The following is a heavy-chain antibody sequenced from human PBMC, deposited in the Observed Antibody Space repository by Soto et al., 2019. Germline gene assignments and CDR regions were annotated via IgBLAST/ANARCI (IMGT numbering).Heavy chain of an antibody. V-gene: IGHV1-69*08. CDR2: IIPIFGIA. Sequence: QVQLVQSGAEVKKPGSSVKVSCKASGGTFSRYSITWVRQAPGHGLEWIGRIIPIFGIASYAQKFPGRVTINADESKSTAYMELTSLRSDDTAVYYCAREDRDRETGLVPAAIDGMDVWGQGTTVTVS. J-gene: IGHJ6*02. CDR1: GGTFSRYS. D-gene: IGHD2-2*01. CDR3: AREDRDRETGLVPAAIDGMDV.